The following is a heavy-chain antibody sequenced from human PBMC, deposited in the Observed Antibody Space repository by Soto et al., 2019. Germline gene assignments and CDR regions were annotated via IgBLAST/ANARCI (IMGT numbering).Heavy chain of an antibody. CDR1: GGSFRGYF. CDR2: INDSGST. J-gene: IGHJ4*02. D-gene: IGHD3-16*01. CDR3: QGGDF. V-gene: IGHV4-34*01. Sequence: PSETLSLTCAVSGGSFRGYFWSWIRQSPDTGLEWIGEINDSGSTYYNPSFTRRLTISVDTSNSQISLRLTAVTAADSAVYYCQGGDFWGQGTRVTVSS.